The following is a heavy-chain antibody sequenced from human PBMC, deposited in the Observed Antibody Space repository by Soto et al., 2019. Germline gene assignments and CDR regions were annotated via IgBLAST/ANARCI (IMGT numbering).Heavy chain of an antibody. CDR1: GDSVSSNSAA. CDR2: TYYRSKWYN. J-gene: IGHJ4*02. Sequence: QIQLQQSGPGLVKPSQTLSLTCAISGDSVSSNSAAWNWIRQSPSRGLEWLGRTYYRSKWYNDYAPSVEKRNNINSDTSQNQFSLQLNSCASQDPAVDYWARGRTKDGGFFDFWGQGTLVTVSS. CDR3: ARGRTKDGGFFDF. D-gene: IGHD3-10*01. V-gene: IGHV6-1*01.